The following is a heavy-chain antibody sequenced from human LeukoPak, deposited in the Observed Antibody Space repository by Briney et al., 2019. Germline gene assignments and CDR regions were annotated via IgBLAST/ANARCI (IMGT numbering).Heavy chain of an antibody. J-gene: IGHJ4*02. V-gene: IGHV4-39*01. CDR2: IYYSGST. CDR1: GGSISSSSYY. Sequence: SETLSLTCTVSGGSISSSSYYWGWIRQPPGKGLEWIGSIYYSGSTCYNPSLKSRVTISVDTSKNQFSLKLSSVTAADTAVYYCARPTAYYYDSSGSFDYWGQGTLVTVSS. CDR3: ARPTAYYYDSSGSFDY. D-gene: IGHD3-22*01.